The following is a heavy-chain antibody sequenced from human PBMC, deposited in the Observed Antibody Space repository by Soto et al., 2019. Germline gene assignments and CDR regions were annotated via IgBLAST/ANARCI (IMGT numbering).Heavy chain of an antibody. CDR3: AKGGGLRNQLLYGYYFHGMDV. V-gene: IGHV3-23*01. D-gene: IGHD3-10*01. CDR1: GFSFISYA. J-gene: IGHJ6*02. Sequence: VQLLQSGGGLVQPGMSLRISCVASGFSFISYAMSWVRQAPGKGLEWVSSTSGSGGSAYYADSVKGRFTIARDNSKNTLHLEVSSLRAEDTAVYYCAKGGGLRNQLLYGYYFHGMDVWGQGTTVTVSS. CDR2: TSGSGGSA.